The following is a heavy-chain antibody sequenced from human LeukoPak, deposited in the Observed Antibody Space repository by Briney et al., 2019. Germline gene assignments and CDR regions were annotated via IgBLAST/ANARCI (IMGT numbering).Heavy chain of an antibody. V-gene: IGHV1-2*02. D-gene: IGHD3-3*01. J-gene: IGHJ4*02. Sequence: GASVKVSCKASGYTFTGYYMHWVRQAPGQGLEWMGWINPNSGGTNYAQKFQGRVTMTRDTSISTAYMELSRLRSDDTAVYYCARDRRFLEWLLPLVYWGQGTLVTVSS. CDR3: ARDRRFLEWLLPLVY. CDR2: INPNSGGT. CDR1: GYTFTGYY.